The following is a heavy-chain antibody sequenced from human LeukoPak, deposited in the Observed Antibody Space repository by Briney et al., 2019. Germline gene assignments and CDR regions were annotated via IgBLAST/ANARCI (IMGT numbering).Heavy chain of an antibody. CDR1: GFTFSSYS. D-gene: IGHD3-3*01. CDR3: ASYQGDFWSGYYTGHYYYGMDV. Sequence: KPGGSLRLSCAASGFTFSSYSMNWVRQAPGKGLEWVSSISSSSSYIYYADSVKGRFTISRDNSKNTLYLQMNSLRAEDTAVYYCASYQGDFWSGYYTGHYYYGMDVWGQGTTVTVSS. J-gene: IGHJ6*02. CDR2: ISSSSSYI. V-gene: IGHV3-21*04.